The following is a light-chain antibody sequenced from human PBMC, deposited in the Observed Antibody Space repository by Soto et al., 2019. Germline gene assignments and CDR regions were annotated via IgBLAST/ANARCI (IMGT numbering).Light chain of an antibody. CDR1: QSVSSSY. J-gene: IGKJ1*01. V-gene: IGKV3-20*01. CDR3: QQYGSSRET. CDR2: GAT. Sequence: EIVLTQSPGTLSLSPGERATLSCRASQSVSSSYLAWYQQKPGQPPRLLIYGATTRATGIPDRFSGSGSGTDFTLTISRLEPEDFAVYYCQQYGSSRETFGQGTKVDIK.